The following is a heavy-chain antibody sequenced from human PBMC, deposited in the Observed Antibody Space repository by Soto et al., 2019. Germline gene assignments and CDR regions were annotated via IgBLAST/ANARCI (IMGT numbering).Heavy chain of an antibody. CDR1: GFTFSSYA. Sequence: EVQLLESGGGLVQPGVSLRLSCAASGFTFSSYAMSWVRQAPGKGLEWVSAISGSGGSTYYADSVKGRFTISRDNAKNTLYLQMNSLRAEDTAVYYCAKIGLSVVPAAAFDNWGQGPLVTVSS. D-gene: IGHD2-2*01. J-gene: IGHJ4*02. CDR2: ISGSGGST. V-gene: IGHV3-23*01. CDR3: AKIGLSVVPAAAFDN.